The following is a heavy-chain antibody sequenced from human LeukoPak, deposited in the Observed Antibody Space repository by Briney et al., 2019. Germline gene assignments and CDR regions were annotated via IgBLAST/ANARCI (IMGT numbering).Heavy chain of an antibody. V-gene: IGHV1-8*01. D-gene: IGHD3-22*01. J-gene: IGHJ3*02. CDR3: ARGDTMIVVDAFDI. CDR1: GYTFTSYD. Sequence: GASVKVSCKASGYTFTSYDINWVRQATGQGLEWMGWMNPNSGNTGYAQKFQGRVTMTRNTSISTAYMELSSLRSEDTAVYYCARGDTMIVVDAFDIWGQGTMLTVSS. CDR2: MNPNSGNT.